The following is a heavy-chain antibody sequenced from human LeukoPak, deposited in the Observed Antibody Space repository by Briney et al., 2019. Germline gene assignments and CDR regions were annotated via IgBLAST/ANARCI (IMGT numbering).Heavy chain of an antibody. CDR2: INWNGGST. J-gene: IGHJ4*02. Sequence: GGSLRLSCAASGFTFDDYGMSWVRQAPGKGLEWVSGINWNGGSTGYADSVKGRFTISRDNAKNSLYLQMNSLRAEDTALYYCARAITMVRGVIDHFDYWGQGTLVTVSS. CDR3: ARAITMVRGVIDHFDY. V-gene: IGHV3-20*04. D-gene: IGHD3-10*01. CDR1: GFTFDDYG.